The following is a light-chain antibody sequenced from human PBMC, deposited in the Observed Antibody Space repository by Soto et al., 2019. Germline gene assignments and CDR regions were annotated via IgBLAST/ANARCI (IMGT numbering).Light chain of an antibody. CDR1: SSDVGAYKY. CDR2: EVT. V-gene: IGLV2-8*01. Sequence: QSVLTLPPSASGSPGQSVTISCTGTSSDVGAYKYVSWYQQYPGKAPKLMIYEVTKRPSGVPDRFSGSKSGNTASLTVSGLQAEDEADYYCTSYVGNDIWVFGGGTQLTVL. CDR3: TSYVGNDIWV. J-gene: IGLJ3*02.